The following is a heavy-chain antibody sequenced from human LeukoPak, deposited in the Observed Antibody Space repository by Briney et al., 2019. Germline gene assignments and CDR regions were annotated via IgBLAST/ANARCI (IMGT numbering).Heavy chain of an antibody. CDR2: VNPNSGGT. V-gene: IGHV1-2*02. CDR3: ARAPAAILELFG. D-gene: IGHD2-2*02. J-gene: IGHJ4*02. Sequence: ASVKVSCKASGYTFTGYYMHWVRQAPGQGLEWMGWVNPNSGGTNYAQKFQGRVTMTRDTSISTAYMELSRLRSDDTAVYYCARAPAAILELFGWGQGTLVTVSS. CDR1: GYTFTGYY.